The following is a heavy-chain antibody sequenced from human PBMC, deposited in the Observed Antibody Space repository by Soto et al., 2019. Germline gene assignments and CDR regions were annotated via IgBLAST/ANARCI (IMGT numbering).Heavy chain of an antibody. D-gene: IGHD2-8*01. Sequence: GGSLRLSCAASGFTFSTYAMSWVRQAPGKGLEWVSAISGSGSDTYHADSVKGRFTISRDNSISTLYLQMNSLRTEDTAVYYCAHPRGSGVFDAYDFWGQGAMVTVSS. V-gene: IGHV3-23*01. CDR3: AHPRGSGVFDAYDF. CDR2: ISGSGSDT. CDR1: GFTFSTYA. J-gene: IGHJ3*01.